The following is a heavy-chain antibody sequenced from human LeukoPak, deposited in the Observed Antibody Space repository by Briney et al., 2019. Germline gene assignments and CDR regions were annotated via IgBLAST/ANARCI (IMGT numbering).Heavy chain of an antibody. CDR1: GYTFTSYD. CDR2: RNPNSGNA. Sequence: ASVKVSCKASGYTFTSYDINWVRQATGQGLEWMGWRNPNSGNAGYAQKFQGRVTMTRNTSIATAYMEVSSLRSEETAVYYCARGTLNRVVIAFGSIGYSGPGNLVTVSS. J-gene: IGHJ4*02. CDR3: ARGTLNRVVIAFGSIGY. V-gene: IGHV1-8*01. D-gene: IGHD2-21*01.